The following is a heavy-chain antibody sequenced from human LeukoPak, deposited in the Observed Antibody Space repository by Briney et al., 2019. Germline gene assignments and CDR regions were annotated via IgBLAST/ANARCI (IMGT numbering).Heavy chain of an antibody. CDR3: ASALRYFDWLCTSPEYTWFDG. Sequence: PGGSLRLSCAASGFTFSSYSMNWVRQAPGKGLEWVSYISSSSSTIYYADSVKGRFTISRDNAKTSLYLQMNSLRAEDTAVYYCASALRYFDWLCTSPEYTWFDGWGQGTLVTVSS. J-gene: IGHJ5*02. V-gene: IGHV3-48*01. CDR2: ISSSSSTI. CDR1: GFTFSSYS. D-gene: IGHD3-9*01.